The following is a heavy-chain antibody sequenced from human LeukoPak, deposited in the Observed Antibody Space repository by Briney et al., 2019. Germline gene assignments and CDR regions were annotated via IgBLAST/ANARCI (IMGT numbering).Heavy chain of an antibody. J-gene: IGHJ4*02. D-gene: IGHD3-22*01. CDR1: GFTFHDYA. CDR2: INGDGGKT. Sequence: GSLSLSCAASGFTFHDYAMHWVRQAPGKGLEWVSLINGDGGKTYYGDSGKGRFTISRDNSKNSLYLQMNSLRTEDTAFYYCAKGMYYYDSSGYASAIDYWGQGTLVTVSS. V-gene: IGHV3-43*02. CDR3: AKGMYYYDSSGYASAIDY.